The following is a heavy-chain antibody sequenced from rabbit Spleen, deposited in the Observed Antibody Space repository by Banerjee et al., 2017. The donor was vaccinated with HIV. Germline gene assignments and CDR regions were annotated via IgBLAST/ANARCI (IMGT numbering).Heavy chain of an antibody. CDR3: ARDLAGVIGWNFNL. V-gene: IGHV1S7*01. D-gene: IGHD4-1*01. CDR1: GFDFSNYG. CDR2: IDPVFGIT. J-gene: IGHJ4*01. Sequence: QSLEESGGGLVQPGGSLKLSCKASGFDFSNYGVSWVRQAPGKGLEWIGYIDPVFGITYYANWVNGRFSISRENAQNTVFLQMTSLTAADTATYFCARDLAGVIGWNFNLWGPGTLVTFS.